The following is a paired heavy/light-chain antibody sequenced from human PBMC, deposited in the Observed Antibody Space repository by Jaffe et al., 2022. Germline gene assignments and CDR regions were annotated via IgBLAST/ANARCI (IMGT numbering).Heavy chain of an antibody. CDR1: GGTFSYLA. Sequence: QVQLVQSGAEVRKPGSSMKVSCKAFGGTFSYLALSWVRQAPAQGPEWMGGIIPTLETPYYSQKFQGRVTITADESTSTTYMELSGLRSEDTATYYCATRVGRGTTGSYYFFYMEVWGEGTAVTVSS. CDR2: IIPTLETP. V-gene: IGHV1-69*01. D-gene: IGHD4-4*01. J-gene: IGHJ6*03. CDR3: ATRVGRGTTGSYYFFYMEV.
Light chain of an antibody. Sequence: EIVMTQSPGTLSLSPGERATLSCRVSQSVDSNLAWYQQKPGQSPRLLIYGASTRATGIPARFSGSGSGTEFTLTISSLQSEDFAVYYCHQYNNWPSGGTFGHGTKVEIK. CDR2: GAS. V-gene: IGKV3-15*01. CDR1: QSVDSN. J-gene: IGKJ1*01. CDR3: HQYNNWPSGGT.